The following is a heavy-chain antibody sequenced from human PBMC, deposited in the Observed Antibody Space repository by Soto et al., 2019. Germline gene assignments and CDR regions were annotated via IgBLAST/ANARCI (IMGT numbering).Heavy chain of an antibody. J-gene: IGHJ6*02. CDR1: GFTFSSYS. D-gene: IGHD3-16*02. V-gene: IGHV3-21*01. CDR3: AGTPYDYVWGSYRYSYYYGMDV. Sequence: PGGSLRLSCAASGFTFSSYSMNWVRQAPGKGLEWVSSISSSSSYIYYADSVKGRFTISRDNAKNSLYLQMNSLRAEDTAVYYCAGTPYDYVWGSYRYSYYYGMDVWGQGTTVTVSS. CDR2: ISSSSSYI.